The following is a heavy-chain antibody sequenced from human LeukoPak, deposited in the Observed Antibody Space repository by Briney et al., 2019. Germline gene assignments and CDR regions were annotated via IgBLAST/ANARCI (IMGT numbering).Heavy chain of an antibody. D-gene: IGHD4-17*01. J-gene: IGHJ6*02. CDR1: GGCISSYY. CDR2: IYYSGST. Sequence: PSETLSLTCTVSGGCISSYYWSWIRQPPGKGLEWIGYIYYSGSTNYNPSLKSRVTISVDTSKNQFSLKLSSVTAADTAVYYCARALTTVTTFSMPNGMDVWGQGTTVTVSS. CDR3: ARALTTVTTFSMPNGMDV. V-gene: IGHV4-59*01.